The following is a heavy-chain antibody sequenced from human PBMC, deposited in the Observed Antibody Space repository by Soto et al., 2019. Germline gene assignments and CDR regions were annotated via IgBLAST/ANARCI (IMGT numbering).Heavy chain of an antibody. CDR2: IIPIFGTA. Sequence: QVQLVQSGAEVKKPGSSVKVSCKASGGTFSSYAISWVRQAPGQGLEWMGGIIPIFGTANYAQKFQGRVTMSADESTSTAYMELSSLRSEDTAVYYCASHHYDFWSGYSPPYYGMDVWGQGTTVTVSS. D-gene: IGHD3-3*01. J-gene: IGHJ6*02. CDR3: ASHHYDFWSGYSPPYYGMDV. CDR1: GGTFSSYA. V-gene: IGHV1-69*12.